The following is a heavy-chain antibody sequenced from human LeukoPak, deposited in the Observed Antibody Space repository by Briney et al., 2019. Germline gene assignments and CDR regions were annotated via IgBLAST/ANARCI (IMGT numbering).Heavy chain of an antibody. Sequence: SETLSLTCTVSGGSISSYYWSWIRQPPGKGLEWIGYIYYRGSTNYNPSLKSRVTISVDTSKDQFSLKLSSVTAADTAVYYCARVEYYAIDYWGQGTLVTVSS. V-gene: IGHV4-59*01. J-gene: IGHJ4*02. CDR3: ARVEYYAIDY. CDR1: GGSISSYY. D-gene: IGHD2-2*01. CDR2: IYYRGST.